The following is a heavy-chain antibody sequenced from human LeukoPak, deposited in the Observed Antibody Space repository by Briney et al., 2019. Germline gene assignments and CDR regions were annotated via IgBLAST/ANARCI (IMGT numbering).Heavy chain of an antibody. CDR1: GYTFTSYY. D-gene: IGHD3-22*01. V-gene: IGHV1-46*01. Sequence: ASVKVSCKASGYTFTSYYIHWVRQAPGQGLEWMGIINPGVGSTNTAQRFQGRVTVTRDTSTSTIYMELSSLRYEDTAMYYCARDSSAYPFDYWGQGTRVTVSS. J-gene: IGHJ4*02. CDR3: ARDSSAYPFDY. CDR2: INPGVGST.